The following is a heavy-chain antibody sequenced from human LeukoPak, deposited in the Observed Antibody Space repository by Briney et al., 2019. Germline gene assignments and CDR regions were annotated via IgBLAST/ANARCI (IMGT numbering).Heavy chain of an antibody. D-gene: IGHD6-19*01. Sequence: GGSLRLSCVASGFTFSNYAMSWVRQTSGKGLEWVSTLSGGSSVTNYADSVKGRFTISRDNSKNTLYLQMNSLRPEDTAVYYCARCTIGDGSGWCTWFAPWGQGTLVTVSS. CDR1: GFTFSNYA. CDR2: LSGGSSVT. CDR3: ARCTIGDGSGWCTWFAP. V-gene: IGHV3-23*01. J-gene: IGHJ5*02.